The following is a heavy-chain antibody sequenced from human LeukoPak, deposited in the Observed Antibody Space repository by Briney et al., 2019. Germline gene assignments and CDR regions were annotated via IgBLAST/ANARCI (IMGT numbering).Heavy chain of an antibody. CDR1: GGSISGNY. Sequence: SETLSLTCTVSGGSISGNYWSWIRQSPARGLEWIGYIFYSGSTNYNPSLKGRGTISVDRSKNQFSLTLYSLTAADTAVYFCARHGQGPLIPLYYWGQGILVTVS. V-gene: IGHV4-59*08. CDR2: IFYSGST. CDR3: ARHGQGPLIPLYY. D-gene: IGHD3-16*01. J-gene: IGHJ4*02.